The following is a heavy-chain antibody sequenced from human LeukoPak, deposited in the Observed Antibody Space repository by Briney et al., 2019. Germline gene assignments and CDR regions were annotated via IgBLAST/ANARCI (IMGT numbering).Heavy chain of an antibody. CDR3: ARDRGYTQDY. V-gene: IGHV3-21*01. CDR1: GFTFSRYS. Sequence: GGSLRLSCAASGFTFSRYSMNWVRQAPGKGLEWVSSISSSSSYIYDADSVKGRFTISRDNAKNSLYLQMNSLRAEDTAVYYCARDRGYTQDYWGQGTLVSVSS. CDR2: ISSSSSYI. D-gene: IGHD5-12*01. J-gene: IGHJ4*02.